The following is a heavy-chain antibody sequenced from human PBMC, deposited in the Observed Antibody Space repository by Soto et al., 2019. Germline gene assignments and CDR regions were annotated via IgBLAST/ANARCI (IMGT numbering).Heavy chain of an antibody. Sequence: DVQLLESGGGLVQPEGSLRLSCAASGFTFSSYAMGWVRQGPGKGLEWVAAVSIGGSTHYADSVRGRFTISRDNSENTLSLQMNSLTAEDTAVYFCAKRRGAGGHFDYWGQGALVTVSS. V-gene: IGHV3-23*01. J-gene: IGHJ4*02. D-gene: IGHD2-15*01. CDR2: VSIGGST. CDR1: GFTFSSYA. CDR3: AKRRGAGGHFDY.